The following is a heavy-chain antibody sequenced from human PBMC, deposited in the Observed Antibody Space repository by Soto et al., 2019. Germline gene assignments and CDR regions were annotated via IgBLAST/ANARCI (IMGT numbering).Heavy chain of an antibody. CDR1: GGTFSSDA. J-gene: IGHJ3*02. Sequence: QVQLVQSGAEVKKPGSSVKVSCKASGGTFSSDAISWVRQAPGQGLEWMGGIIPIIAAPNYAQKFKDRVTITADESTRTAYMELSSLRSEDTAIYFCASRGSWLQSNAFHIWGQGTMVTVSS. CDR3: ASRGSWLQSNAFHI. V-gene: IGHV1-69*12. D-gene: IGHD3-16*01. CDR2: IIPIIAAP.